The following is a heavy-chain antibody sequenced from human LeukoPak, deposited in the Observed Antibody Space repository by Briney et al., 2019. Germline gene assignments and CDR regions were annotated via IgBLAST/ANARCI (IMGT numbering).Heavy chain of an antibody. D-gene: IGHD3-10*01. CDR1: GGSFSGYY. V-gene: IGHV4-34*01. CDR2: INHSGST. CDR3: ARRLGYGSGSLYYYYYYMDV. J-gene: IGHJ6*03. Sequence: SETLSLTCAVYGGSFSGYYWSWIRQPPGKGLEWIGEINHSGSTNYNPSLKSRVTISVDTSKNQFSLKLSSVTAADTAVYYCARRLGYGSGSLYYYYYYMDVWGKGTTVTVSS.